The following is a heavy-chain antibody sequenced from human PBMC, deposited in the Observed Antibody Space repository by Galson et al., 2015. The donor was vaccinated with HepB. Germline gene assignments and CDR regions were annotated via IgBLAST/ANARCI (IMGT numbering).Heavy chain of an antibody. D-gene: IGHD6-13*01. V-gene: IGHV7-4-1*02. Sequence: SVKVSCKASGYTFTSYLMNWVRQAPGQGLEWMGWINTNTGNPTYARGFTGRFVFSLDTSVSTTYLQISSLKAEDTAVYYCARDLGAAAAGPFDYWGQGTLVTVSS. J-gene: IGHJ4*02. CDR3: ARDLGAAAAGPFDY. CDR1: GYTFTSYL. CDR2: INTNTGNP.